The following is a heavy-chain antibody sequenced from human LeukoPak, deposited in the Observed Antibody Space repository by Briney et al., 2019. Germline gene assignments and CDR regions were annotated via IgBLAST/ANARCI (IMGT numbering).Heavy chain of an antibody. CDR2: INWNGGST. D-gene: IGHD2-2*01. Sequence: GGSLRLSCAASGSTFDDYGMSWVRQAPGKGLEWVSGINWNGGSTGYADSVKGRFTISRDNAKNSLYLQMNSLRAEDTALYYCARDQEGDCSSTSCYYGPSNWFDPWGLGTLVTVSS. J-gene: IGHJ5*02. CDR3: ARDQEGDCSSTSCYYGPSNWFDP. V-gene: IGHV3-20*04. CDR1: GSTFDDYG.